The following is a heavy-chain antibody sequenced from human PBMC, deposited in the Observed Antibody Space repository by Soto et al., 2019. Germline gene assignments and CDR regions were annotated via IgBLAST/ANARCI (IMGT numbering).Heavy chain of an antibody. CDR2: INAGNGNT. CDR1: GYTFTSYA. V-gene: IGHV1-3*01. Sequence: ASVKVSCKASGYTFTSYAMHWVRQAPGQRLEWMGWINAGNGNTKYSQKFQGRVTITRDTSASTAYMELSSLRSEDTAVYYCARDMGYCSSTSCYNLNYYYYYMDVWGKGTTVTVS. J-gene: IGHJ6*03. D-gene: IGHD2-2*02. CDR3: ARDMGYCSSTSCYNLNYYYYYMDV.